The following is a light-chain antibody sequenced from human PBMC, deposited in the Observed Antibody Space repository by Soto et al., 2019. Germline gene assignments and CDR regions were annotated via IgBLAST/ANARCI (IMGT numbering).Light chain of an antibody. CDR1: RSDIGDYDY. V-gene: IGLV2-14*03. CDR3: PSYSSGSTHVI. Sequence: QSALTQPASVSGSPGQSITLSCTGTRSDIGDYDYVSWYQRHPGKAPKLIIYDVNNRPSGVSDRFSGSKSGNTASLTISGLQAEDEADYYCPSYSSGSTHVIFGGGTKLTVL. CDR2: DVN. J-gene: IGLJ2*01.